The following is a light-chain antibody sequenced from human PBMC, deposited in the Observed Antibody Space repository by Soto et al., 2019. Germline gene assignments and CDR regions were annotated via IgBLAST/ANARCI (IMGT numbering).Light chain of an antibody. Sequence: QSALTQPRSVSGSPGQSVTISCTGTSSSVGSYNFLSWYQQHPGKAPKLLIYDVTKRPSGVPDRFSGSKSGNTASLTISGLQAEDEAEYYCSSYAVSFPHFGGGTRLTVL. J-gene: IGLJ2*01. CDR3: SSYAVSFPH. CDR2: DVT. CDR1: SSSVGSYNF. V-gene: IGLV2-11*01.